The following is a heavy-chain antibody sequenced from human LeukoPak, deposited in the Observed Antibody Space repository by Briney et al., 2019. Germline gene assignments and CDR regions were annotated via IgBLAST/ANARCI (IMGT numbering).Heavy chain of an antibody. Sequence: GGSLRLSCAASGFTFSSYWMSWVRQAPGKGLEWVANIKQDGSEKYYADSVKGRFTISRDNSKNTLYLQMNSLRAEDTAVYYCASLMLGYCSGGSCYSDAFDIWGQGTMVTVSS. CDR3: ASLMLGYCSGGSCYSDAFDI. CDR2: IKQDGSEK. V-gene: IGHV3-7*01. D-gene: IGHD2-15*01. CDR1: GFTFSSYW. J-gene: IGHJ3*02.